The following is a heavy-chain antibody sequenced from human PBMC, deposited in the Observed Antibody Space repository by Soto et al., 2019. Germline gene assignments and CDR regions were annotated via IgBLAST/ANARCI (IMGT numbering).Heavy chain of an antibody. Sequence: GGSLRLSCAASGFTFSSFGMNWVRQAPGKGLEWLAVISGGGYNKYYAESVKGRFAISRDNSENMAFLQMNTLRADDTAVYYCAKDRGSSATCFDYWGPGVLVTVSS. CDR1: GFTFSSFG. V-gene: IGHV3-23*01. D-gene: IGHD2-2*01. J-gene: IGHJ4*02. CDR2: ISGGGYNK. CDR3: AKDRGSSATCFDY.